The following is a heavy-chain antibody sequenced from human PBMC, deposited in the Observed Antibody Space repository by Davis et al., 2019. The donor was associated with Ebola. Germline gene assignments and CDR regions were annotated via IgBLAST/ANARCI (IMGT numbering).Heavy chain of an antibody. CDR1: VGTFSSYA. CDR2: IIPIFGTA. V-gene: IGHV1-69*05. Sequence: AASVTVSCKASVGTFSSYAISWVRQAPGQGLEWMGGIIPIFGTANYAQKFQGRVTITRDTSASTAYMELSSLRSEDTAVYYCARERSWGIGQPFDYWGQGTLVTVSS. J-gene: IGHJ4*02. D-gene: IGHD3-16*01. CDR3: ARERSWGIGQPFDY.